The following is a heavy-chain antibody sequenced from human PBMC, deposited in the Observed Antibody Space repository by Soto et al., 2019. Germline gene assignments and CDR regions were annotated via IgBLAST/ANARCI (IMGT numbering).Heavy chain of an antibody. D-gene: IGHD1-26*01. J-gene: IGHJ4*02. CDR3: ARGGSHSSDS. CDR2: IKEDGSET. V-gene: IGHV3-7*05. Sequence: EVQLVESGGNLVQPGGSLRLSCAASGFTFSDFWMSWVRRAPGRGLEWVANIKEDGSETYYVDSVEGRFTISRDNAKKLLYLQMNSLRAEDTALYYCARGGSHSSDSWGQGALVTVSS. CDR1: GFTFSDFW.